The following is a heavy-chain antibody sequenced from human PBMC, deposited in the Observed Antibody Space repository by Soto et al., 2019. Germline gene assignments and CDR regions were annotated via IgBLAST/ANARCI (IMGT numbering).Heavy chain of an antibody. J-gene: IGHJ4*02. CDR1: GLTLSNYS. D-gene: IGHD6-25*01. CDR2: INSDGSST. V-gene: IGHV3-74*01. CDR3: TKGGQRVFDD. Sequence: GPLRLSGSAAGLTLSNYSMRWLRQVTGKGLVWVSRINSDGSSTSYADSVKGRFTISRDNANNTLYLQMNSLRAEDKAEYYCTKGGQRVFDDWGQGT.